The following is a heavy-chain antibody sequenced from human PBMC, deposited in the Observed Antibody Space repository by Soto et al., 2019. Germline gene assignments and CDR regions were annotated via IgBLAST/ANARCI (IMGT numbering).Heavy chain of an antibody. D-gene: IGHD3-16*02. CDR1: GGTFSSYA. CDR3: ARAYYDYIWGSYLGAFDL. J-gene: IGHJ3*01. Sequence: ASVKGSGKGSGGTFSSYAMSWVRQAPGQRLEWMGGINAINGTTKYSQKFQGRVTITRDTSASTAYMELSSLRSEDTAVYYCARAYYDYIWGSYLGAFDLWGQGTMVTVSS. CDR2: INAINGTT. V-gene: IGHV1-3*01.